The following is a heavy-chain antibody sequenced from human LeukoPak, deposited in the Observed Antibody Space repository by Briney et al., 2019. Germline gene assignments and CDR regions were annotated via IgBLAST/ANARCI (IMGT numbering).Heavy chain of an antibody. D-gene: IGHD5-24*01. CDR2: INPNSGGT. CDR3: AREKMATIPNWFDP. J-gene: IGHJ5*02. Sequence: EASVKVSCKASGYTFTGYYMHWVRQAPGQGLEWMGWINPNSGGTNYAQKFQGRATMTRDTSISTAYMELSRLRSDDTAVYYCAREKMATIPNWFDPWGQGTLVTVSS. V-gene: IGHV1-2*02. CDR1: GYTFTGYY.